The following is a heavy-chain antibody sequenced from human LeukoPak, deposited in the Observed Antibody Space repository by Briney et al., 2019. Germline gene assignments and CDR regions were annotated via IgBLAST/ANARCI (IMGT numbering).Heavy chain of an antibody. V-gene: IGHV1-2*02. CDR1: GYTFTGYC. Sequence: EASVNVSCKASGYTFTGYCMHWVRQAPGQGLEWMGWINPNSGGTNYAQKFQGRVTMTRDTSISTDYMELSRLRSDDTAVYYCARAGDSSGSYFDYWGQGTLLTVSS. CDR3: ARAGDSSGSYFDY. J-gene: IGHJ4*02. D-gene: IGHD3-22*01. CDR2: INPNSGGT.